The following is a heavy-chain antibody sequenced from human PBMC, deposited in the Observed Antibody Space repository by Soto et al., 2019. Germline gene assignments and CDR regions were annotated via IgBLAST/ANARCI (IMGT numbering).Heavy chain of an antibody. Sequence: GGSLRLSCAASGFTFSSYEMNWVRQAPGKGLEWVSYISSSDGSIFYADSVKGRFTISRGNAKNSLYLQMNSLRAEDTAVYYCARSSSAAIFDYWGQGTLVTVSS. CDR2: ISSSDGSI. D-gene: IGHD6-6*01. V-gene: IGHV3-48*03. CDR3: ARSSSAAIFDY. CDR1: GFTFSSYE. J-gene: IGHJ4*02.